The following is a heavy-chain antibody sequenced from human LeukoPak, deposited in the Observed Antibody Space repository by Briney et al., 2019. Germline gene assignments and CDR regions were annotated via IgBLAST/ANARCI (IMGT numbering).Heavy chain of an antibody. D-gene: IGHD3-9*01. CDR2: IYSGGST. CDR3: AREGRDYDILTGWYYFDY. CDR1: GFTVSSNY. V-gene: IGHV3-66*01. J-gene: IGHJ4*02. Sequence: GGSLRLSCAASGFTVSSNYMSWVRQAPGKGLEWVSVIYSGGSTYYADSVKGRFTISRDNSKNTLYLQMNSLRAEDTAVHYCAREGRDYDILTGWYYFDYWGQGTLVTVSS.